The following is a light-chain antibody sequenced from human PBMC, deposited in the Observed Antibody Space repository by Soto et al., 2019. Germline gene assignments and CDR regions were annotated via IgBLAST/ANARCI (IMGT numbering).Light chain of an antibody. Sequence: QSVLTQSPSVSASLGASVKLTCTLSSGHSTYAIAWHQQQPEKGPRFLMKINSDGSHSKGDGFFDRFSGSSSGAERHLTISSLQSEDEAYYYCQSLGTGIQVFGGGTKLTVL. V-gene: IGLV4-69*01. CDR3: QSLGTGIQV. J-gene: IGLJ3*02. CDR2: INSDGSH. CDR1: SGHSTYA.